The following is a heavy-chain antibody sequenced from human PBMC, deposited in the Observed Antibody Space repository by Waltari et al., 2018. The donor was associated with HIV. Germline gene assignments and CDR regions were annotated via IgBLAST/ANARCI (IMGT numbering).Heavy chain of an antibody. CDR2: ISSRSSTI. Sequence: EHLVESGGGLVQPGGSLRLSFSAPGFTFRSYSMNWVRQDPGKGLELVSYISSRSSTIYYADSVKGRCTISRDNAKNTLYLQMNSLRDEDTAVYYCARGSGWYGHYWGQGTLVTVSS. D-gene: IGHD6-19*01. CDR3: ARGSGWYGHY. V-gene: IGHV3-48*02. CDR1: GFTFRSYS. J-gene: IGHJ4*02.